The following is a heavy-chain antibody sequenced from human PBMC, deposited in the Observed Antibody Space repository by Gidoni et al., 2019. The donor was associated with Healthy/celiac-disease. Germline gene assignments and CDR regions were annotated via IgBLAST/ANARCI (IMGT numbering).Heavy chain of an antibody. CDR1: GFSLSNARMG. CDR2: IFSNDEK. Sequence: QVTLKESGPVLFTPTETLPLPCTVSGFSLSNARMGVSWIRQPPGKALEWLAHIFSNDEKSYSTSLKSRLTISKDTSKSQVVLTMTNMDPVDTATYYCARIQSSGIAAAGTIDYWGQGTLVTVSS. D-gene: IGHD6-13*01. V-gene: IGHV2-26*01. CDR3: ARIQSSGIAAAGTIDY. J-gene: IGHJ4*02.